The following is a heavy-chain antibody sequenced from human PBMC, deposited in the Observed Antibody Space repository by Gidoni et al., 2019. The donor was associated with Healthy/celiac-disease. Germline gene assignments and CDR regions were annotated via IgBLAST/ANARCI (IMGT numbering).Heavy chain of an antibody. J-gene: IGHJ4*02. D-gene: IGHD3-10*01. CDR1: GFTFSSYG. V-gene: IGHV3-33*01. Sequence: QVQLVESGGGVVQHGRSLRLSCAASGFTFSSYGMHWVRQAPGKGLEWVAVIWYDGSNKYYADSVKGRFTISRDNSKNTLYLQMNSLRAEDTAVYYCARDGTGSGIFDYWGQGTLVTVSS. CDR3: ARDGTGSGIFDY. CDR2: IWYDGSNK.